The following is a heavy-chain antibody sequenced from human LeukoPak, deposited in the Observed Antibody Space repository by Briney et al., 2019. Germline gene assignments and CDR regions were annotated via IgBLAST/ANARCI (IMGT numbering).Heavy chain of an antibody. Sequence: ASVKVSCKASGYTFTGYYMHWLRQAPGQGLEWMGWINPNRGGTNYAQKFQGRVTMTRDTSISTAYMELSRLRSDDTAVYYCARDRPSYDILTGYILLYYFDYWGQGTLVTVSS. D-gene: IGHD3-9*01. CDR2: INPNRGGT. CDR1: GYTFTGYY. V-gene: IGHV1-2*02. CDR3: ARDRPSYDILTGYILLYYFDY. J-gene: IGHJ4*02.